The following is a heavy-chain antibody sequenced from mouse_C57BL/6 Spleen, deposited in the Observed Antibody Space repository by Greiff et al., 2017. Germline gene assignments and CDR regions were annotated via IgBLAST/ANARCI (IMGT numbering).Heavy chain of an antibody. J-gene: IGHJ2*01. Sequence: QVQLQQPGAELVKPGASVKMSCKASGYTFTSYWITWVKQRPGQGLEWIGDIYPGSGSTNYNEKFKSKATLTVDTSSSTAYRQLSSLTSEDSAVYYCARGATVVVEDYFDYWGQGTTLTVSS. D-gene: IGHD1-1*01. CDR1: GYTFTSYW. CDR3: ARGATVVVEDYFDY. V-gene: IGHV1-55*01. CDR2: IYPGSGST.